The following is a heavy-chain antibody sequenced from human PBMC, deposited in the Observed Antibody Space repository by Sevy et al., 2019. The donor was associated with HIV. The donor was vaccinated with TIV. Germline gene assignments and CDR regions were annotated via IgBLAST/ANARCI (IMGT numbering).Heavy chain of an antibody. Sequence: SETLSLTCTVYGGSFSADYWTWIRQPPGKGLEWIGEINGSGISKYNPSLKSRVTISLDTSVNQCSLRLTSVTAADTAVFYCARGYDAGPLIYWGHGTLVTVSS. J-gene: IGHJ1*01. CDR2: INGSGIS. CDR3: ARGYDAGPLIY. V-gene: IGHV4-34*01. CDR1: GGSFSADY. D-gene: IGHD3-22*01.